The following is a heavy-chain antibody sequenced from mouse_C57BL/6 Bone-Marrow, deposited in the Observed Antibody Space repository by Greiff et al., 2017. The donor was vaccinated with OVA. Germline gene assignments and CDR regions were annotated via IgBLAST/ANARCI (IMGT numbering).Heavy chain of an antibody. Sequence: QVQLQQPGAELVKPGASVKLSCKASGYTFTSYWMHWVKQRPGRGLEWIGSIDPNSGGTKYNEEFKSKATLTVDKPSGTAYMQLSSLTSEDSAVYYGARITTADYWGQGTTLTVSS. CDR2: IDPNSGGT. CDR1: GYTFTSYW. D-gene: IGHD1-2*01. CDR3: ARITTADY. J-gene: IGHJ2*01. V-gene: IGHV1-72*01.